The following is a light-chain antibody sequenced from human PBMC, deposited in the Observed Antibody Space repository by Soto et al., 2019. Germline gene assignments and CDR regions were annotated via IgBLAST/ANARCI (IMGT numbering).Light chain of an antibody. CDR2: SNN. Sequence: QSVLTQPPSASGTPGQRGTSSGSGSSSNIGSNTVNWYRQLPGTAPKVLIYSNNQRPSGVPDRFSGSKSGTSASLAISGLQSEDEADYYCAAWDDSLNGLYVFGTGTKLTVL. CDR1: SSNIGSNT. CDR3: AAWDDSLNGLYV. J-gene: IGLJ1*01. V-gene: IGLV1-44*01.